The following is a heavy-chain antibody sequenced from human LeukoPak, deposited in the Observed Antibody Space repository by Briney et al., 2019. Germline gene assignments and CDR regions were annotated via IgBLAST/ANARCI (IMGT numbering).Heavy chain of an antibody. CDR1: GGSISSYY. Sequence: PSETLSLTCTVSGGSISSYYGSWIRQTAGKGLEWIGRMYISGSTNYNPSLKSRVTMSVDTSKNRFSLKLSSVTAADTAVYYCARDHTGFDYWGQGTQVTVSS. J-gene: IGHJ4*02. CDR2: MYISGST. V-gene: IGHV4-4*07. CDR3: ARDHTGFDY.